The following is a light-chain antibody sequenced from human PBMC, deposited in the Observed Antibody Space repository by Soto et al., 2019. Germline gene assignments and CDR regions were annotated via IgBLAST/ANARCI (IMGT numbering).Light chain of an antibody. Sequence: EIVMTQSPATLSVSPGERATLSCRASQSVSRNLAWYQQKPGQAPRLLIYGASTRATGIPARFSGSGSRTEFALTISSLQSEDFAVYYCQQYNDWPRTFGQGTKVDIK. CDR2: GAS. CDR3: QQYNDWPRT. J-gene: IGKJ1*01. CDR1: QSVSRN. V-gene: IGKV3-15*01.